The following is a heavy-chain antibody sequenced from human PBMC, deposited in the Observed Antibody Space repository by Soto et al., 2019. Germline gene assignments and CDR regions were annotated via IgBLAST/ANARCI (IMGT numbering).Heavy chain of an antibody. CDR1: GFTFTSSA. CDR2: IVVGSGNT. V-gene: IGHV1-58*01. CDR3: AASYYDSSSFDI. Sequence: SVKVSCKASGFTFTSSAVRWVRQARGQRLDWIGWIVVGSGNTNYAQKFQERVTITRDMSSSTAYMELSSLRSEDTAVYYCAASYYDSSSFDIRGQGTPVTVSS. D-gene: IGHD3-22*01. J-gene: IGHJ3*02.